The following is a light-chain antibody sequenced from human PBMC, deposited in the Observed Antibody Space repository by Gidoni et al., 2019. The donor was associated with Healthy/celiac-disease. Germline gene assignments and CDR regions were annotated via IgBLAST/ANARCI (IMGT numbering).Light chain of an antibody. CDR1: QSISSW. J-gene: IGKJ4*01. CDR3: QQYNSYSLT. Sequence: DIQMTQSPSTLSASVGDRVTITCRASQSISSWLAWYQQKPGKAPKLLIYKASSLESGVPSRFSGSGSGTESTLTISSLQPDDLATYYCQQYNSYSLTFGGGTKVEIK. V-gene: IGKV1-5*03. CDR2: KAS.